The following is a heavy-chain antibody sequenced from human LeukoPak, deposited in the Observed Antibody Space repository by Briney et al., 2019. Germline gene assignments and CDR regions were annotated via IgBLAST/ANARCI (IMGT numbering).Heavy chain of an antibody. J-gene: IGHJ3*02. V-gene: IGHV1-2*02. CDR2: INPNSGGT. CDR1: GYTFTGYY. CDR3: ARNKLGKAFDI. D-gene: IGHD1-26*01. Sequence: ASVKVSCKASGYTFTGYYMHWVRQAPGQGLEWMGWINPNSGGTNRAQKFQDRITMTRDTPINTAYMEVSRLRYDDTAVYYCARNKLGKAFDIWGQGTMVTVSS.